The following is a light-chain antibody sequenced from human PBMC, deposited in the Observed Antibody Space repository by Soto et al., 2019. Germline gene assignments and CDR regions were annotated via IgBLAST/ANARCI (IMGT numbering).Light chain of an antibody. V-gene: IGLV2-14*01. CDR3: SSYTTDSTYV. CDR2: DVS. J-gene: IGLJ1*01. CDR1: SRDVGGYNY. Sequence: VLAPSASVSGSPGESITISCTGTSRDVGGYNYVSWYQEHPGKAPKLMIYDVSTRPSGVSNRFSGSKSGNTASLTISGLQAEDEADYYCSSYTTDSTYVFGTGTKVTVL.